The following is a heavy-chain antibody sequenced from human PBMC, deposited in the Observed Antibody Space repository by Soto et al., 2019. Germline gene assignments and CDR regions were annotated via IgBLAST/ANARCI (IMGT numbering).Heavy chain of an antibody. J-gene: IGHJ4*02. D-gene: IGHD3-22*01. V-gene: IGHV1-18*01. CDR2: ISAYNGNT. Sequence: QVQLVQSGAEVKKPGASVKVSCKASGYTFTSYGISWVRQAPGQGLEWMGWISAYNGNTNYAQKLQGRVTMTTDTSTSTAYMELRSLRSDDTAVYYCARDIKTYYYDSSGYLHLDYWGQGTLVTVSS. CDR1: GYTFTSYG. CDR3: ARDIKTYYYDSSGYLHLDY.